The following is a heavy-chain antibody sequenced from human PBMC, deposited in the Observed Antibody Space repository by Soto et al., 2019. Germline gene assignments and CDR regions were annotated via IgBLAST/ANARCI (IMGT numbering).Heavy chain of an antibody. Sequence: GGSLRLSCAVSGFTFTSYAMTWVRQAPGKGLEWVAFIWHDGGNKFYAESVKGRFTISRDNSKNTLYLQMTSLSAEDTAMYYCARDGDVNTGFGKDYWGQGTLVTSPQ. J-gene: IGHJ4*02. CDR3: ARDGDVNTGFGKDY. CDR2: IWHDGGNK. V-gene: IGHV3-33*08. D-gene: IGHD3-16*01. CDR1: GFTFTSYA.